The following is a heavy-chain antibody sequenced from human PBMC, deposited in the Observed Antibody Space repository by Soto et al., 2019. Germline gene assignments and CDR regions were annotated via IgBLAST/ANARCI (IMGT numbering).Heavy chain of an antibody. CDR2: ISAYNGNT. CDR3: AKGFGGTRRLFDY. J-gene: IGHJ4*02. D-gene: IGHD3-3*01. Sequence: QVHLVQSGAEVKKPGASVKVSCGTSGYTFSDYDISWVRQAPGQGLEWMGWISAYNGNTNYAQNLQGRVTMTTDTSTRTAYMELRSLRSDDTAVYYCAKGFGGTRRLFDYWGQGTLVTVSS. V-gene: IGHV1-18*01. CDR1: GYTFSDYD.